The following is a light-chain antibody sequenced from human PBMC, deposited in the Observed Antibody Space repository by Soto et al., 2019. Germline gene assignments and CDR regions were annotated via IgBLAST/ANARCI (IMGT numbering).Light chain of an antibody. V-gene: IGKV3-15*01. Sequence: EIVMTQSPATLSVSLGERVTLSCMASQSVSSYLAWYQQKPGQAPRLLISDASTRATDIPDRFSGSGSGTDFTLTISSLQSTDLAVYYCLQYSTWPPLYTFGQGTKLEIK. J-gene: IGKJ2*01. CDR3: LQYSTWPPLYT. CDR2: DAS. CDR1: QSVSSY.